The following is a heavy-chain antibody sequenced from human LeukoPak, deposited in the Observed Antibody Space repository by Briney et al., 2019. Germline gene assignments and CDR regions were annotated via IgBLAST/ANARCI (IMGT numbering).Heavy chain of an antibody. Sequence: PGGSLRLSCAPSGFTSISYAMQCVPPAPGEGVGCVALVSYDVSNKYYAESVKGGFSLSRDTSTRTLYMHMKSLREEDTAVYYSAGRRVQGVRSVFDYWGQGTRVTLPS. CDR1: GFTSISYA. CDR2: VSYDVSNK. D-gene: IGHD3-10*01. V-gene: IGHV3-30*04. J-gene: IGHJ4*02. CDR3: AGRRVQGVRSVFDY.